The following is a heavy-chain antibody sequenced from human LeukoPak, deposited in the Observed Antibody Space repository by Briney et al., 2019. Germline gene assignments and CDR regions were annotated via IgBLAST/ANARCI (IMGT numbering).Heavy chain of an antibody. D-gene: IGHD2-15*01. CDR2: IYYSGST. V-gene: IGHV4-39*07. CDR3: ARDEDIVVVSDY. J-gene: IGHJ4*02. CDR1: GGSISSSSYY. Sequence: SETLSLTCTVSGGSISSSSYYWGWIRQPPGKGLEWIGSIYYSGSTYYNPSLKSRVTISVDTSKNQFSLKLSSVTAAGTAVYYCARDEDIVVVSDYWGQGTLVTVSS.